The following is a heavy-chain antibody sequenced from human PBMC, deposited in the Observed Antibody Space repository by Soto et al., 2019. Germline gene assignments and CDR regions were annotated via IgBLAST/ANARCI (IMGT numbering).Heavy chain of an antibody. CDR2: IIPLFVTA. D-gene: IGHD3-10*01. CDR1: GGSFSSYT. V-gene: IGHV1-69*13. Sequence: GASVKVSCKTSGGSFSSYTINWVRQAPGQGLEWMGEIIPLFVTANYAQKFQGRVTIIADESTSTAYMELSSLRSEDTAVYYCETKTGSQDYWGQGTLVTVSS. CDR3: ETKTGSQDY. J-gene: IGHJ4*02.